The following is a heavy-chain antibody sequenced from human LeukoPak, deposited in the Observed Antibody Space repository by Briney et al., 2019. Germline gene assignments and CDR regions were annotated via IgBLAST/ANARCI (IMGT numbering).Heavy chain of an antibody. CDR2: ISGSGGST. V-gene: IGHV3-23*01. Sequence: PGGSLRLSCAASGFTFSSYAMSWVRQAPGKGLGWVSAISGSGGSTYYADSVKGRFTISRDNSKNTLYLQMNSLRAEDTAVYYCAKESYYGSGSPWDYWGQGTLVTVSS. D-gene: IGHD3-10*01. CDR1: GFTFSSYA. J-gene: IGHJ4*02. CDR3: AKESYYGSGSPWDY.